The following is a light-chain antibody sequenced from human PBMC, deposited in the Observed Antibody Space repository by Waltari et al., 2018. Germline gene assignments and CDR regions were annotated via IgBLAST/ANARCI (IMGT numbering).Light chain of an antibody. J-gene: IGLJ3*02. CDR1: PSIMGRNT. CDR3: APWDDSLNGPV. CDR2: GNN. V-gene: IGLV1-44*01. Sequence: QSVLTQPPSASGPPVPTVTISCSGSPSIMGRNTFKWYQKVPGTAPKLLIYGNNERPSGVPDRFSGSKSGTSASLAIRGLLSEDEGDYYCAPWDDSLNGPVFGGGTRLTVL.